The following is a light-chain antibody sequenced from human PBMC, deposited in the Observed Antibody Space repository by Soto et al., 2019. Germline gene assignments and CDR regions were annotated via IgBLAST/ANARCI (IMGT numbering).Light chain of an antibody. CDR1: QRISSSY. V-gene: IGKV3-20*01. J-gene: IGKJ2*01. CDR2: GAS. CDR3: QQYGRPYT. Sequence: ELVLTQSPGTLSLSPGERATLSCRASQRISSSYLAWYQQKPGQAPRLLFHGASSRATGIPDRFSGSGSGTDFTLTISRLEPEDFEVYYCQQYGRPYTFGQGTKLEIK.